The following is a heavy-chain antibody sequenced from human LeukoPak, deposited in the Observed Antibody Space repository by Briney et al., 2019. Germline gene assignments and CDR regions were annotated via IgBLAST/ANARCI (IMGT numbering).Heavy chain of an antibody. CDR3: ARVRGSIKGPPDI. Sequence: SETLSLTCAVYGGSFSGYYWSWIRQPPGKGLEWIGEINHSGSTNYNPSLKSRVTISVDTSKNQFSLKLSSVTAADTAVYYCARVRGSIKGPPDIWGQGTMVTVSS. J-gene: IGHJ3*02. CDR2: INHSGST. D-gene: IGHD3-16*01. CDR1: GGSFSGYY. V-gene: IGHV4-34*01.